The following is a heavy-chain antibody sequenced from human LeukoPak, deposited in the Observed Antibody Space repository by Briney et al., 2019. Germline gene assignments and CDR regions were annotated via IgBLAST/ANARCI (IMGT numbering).Heavy chain of an antibody. D-gene: IGHD5/OR15-5a*01. CDR2: IHHSGIT. Sequence: SETLSLTCAVSGYSITSGYYWGWIRQPPGKGLEWIVSIHHSGITYYDSSLRSRVTISVDTSKDQFSLKLSSATAADAAVYFCARHSVPQNFFYMDVRGKGITVTVS. V-gene: IGHV4-38-2*01. J-gene: IGHJ6*03. CDR3: ARHSVPQNFFYMDV. CDR1: GYSITSGYY.